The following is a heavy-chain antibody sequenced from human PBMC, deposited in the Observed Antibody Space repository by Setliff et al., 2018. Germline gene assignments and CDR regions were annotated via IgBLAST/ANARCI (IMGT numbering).Heavy chain of an antibody. CDR2: TIPLFGTT. D-gene: IGHD5-18*01. Sequence: SVKVSCKASGGTFSNYGVSWVRQAPGQGLEWMGGTIPLFGTTDYAQKFHGRVTIITDESTCTAYMELSSLTSDDTTVYYCAREGVDTRSSTDYRYYMDVWGQGTTVTVSS. CDR1: GGTFSNYG. J-gene: IGHJ6*03. V-gene: IGHV1-69*05. CDR3: AREGVDTRSSTDYRYYMDV.